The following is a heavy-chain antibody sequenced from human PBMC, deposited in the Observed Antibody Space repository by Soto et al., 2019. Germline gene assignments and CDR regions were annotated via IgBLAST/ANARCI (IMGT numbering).Heavy chain of an antibody. Sequence: QVQLQESGPGLVKPSETLSLTCSVSGGSISNYYWSWIRQSPGKGLEWIGNIDYSGTTDYTPSLRSRVSMSIDTSQKQFSLKLTSGSAADTAVYYCARFEAVAGPSWGQGTLVTVSS. CDR2: IDYSGTT. J-gene: IGHJ5*02. CDR1: GGSISNYY. CDR3: ARFEAVAGPS. D-gene: IGHD6-19*01. V-gene: IGHV4-59*08.